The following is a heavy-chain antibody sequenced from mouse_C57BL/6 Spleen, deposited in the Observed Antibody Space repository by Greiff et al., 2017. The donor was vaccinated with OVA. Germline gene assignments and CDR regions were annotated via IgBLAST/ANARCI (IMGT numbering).Heavy chain of an antibody. D-gene: IGHD2-12*01. CDR3: ARNYSPTEGAY. J-gene: IGHJ3*01. CDR1: GYAFSSYW. CDR2: IYPGDGDT. Sequence: VQGVESGAELVKPGASVKISCKASGYAFSSYWMNWVKQRPGKGLEWIGQIYPGDGDTNYNGKFKGKATLTADKSSSTAYMQLSSLTSEDSAVYFCARNYSPTEGAYWGQGTLVTVSA. V-gene: IGHV1-80*01.